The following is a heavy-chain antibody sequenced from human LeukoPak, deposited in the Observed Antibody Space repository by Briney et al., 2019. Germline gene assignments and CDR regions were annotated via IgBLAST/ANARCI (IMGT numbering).Heavy chain of an antibody. CDR2: ISYDGSNK. CDR3: AKTGGMLDY. J-gene: IGHJ4*02. V-gene: IGHV3-30*18. D-gene: IGHD1-14*01. Sequence: GGSLRLSCAASGFTFSSYGKHWVRQAPGKGLEWVAVISYDGSNKYYADSVKGRFTISRDNSKNTLYLQMNSLRAEDTAVYYCAKTGGMLDYWGQGTLVTVSS. CDR1: GFTFSSYG.